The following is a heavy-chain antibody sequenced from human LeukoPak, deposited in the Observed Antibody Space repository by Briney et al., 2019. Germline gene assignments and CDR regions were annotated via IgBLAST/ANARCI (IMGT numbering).Heavy chain of an antibody. J-gene: IGHJ4*02. Sequence: GGSLRLSCAASGFTFSSYAMSWVRQAPGKGLEWVSAISGSGGSTYYADSVKGRFTISRDNSKNTLYLQMNSLRAEDTAVYYCAKVKGRHYDFWSGYLPYFDYWGQGTLVTVSS. V-gene: IGHV3-23*01. D-gene: IGHD3-3*01. CDR1: GFTFSSYA. CDR2: ISGSGGST. CDR3: AKVKGRHYDFWSGYLPYFDY.